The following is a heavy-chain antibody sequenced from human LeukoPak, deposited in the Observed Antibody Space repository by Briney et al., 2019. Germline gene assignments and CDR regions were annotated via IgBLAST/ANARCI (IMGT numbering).Heavy chain of an antibody. CDR3: ARDADYFGSGSYLTY. Sequence: SETLSLTCTVSGASIINYYWSWLRQPAGQGLEWIGRILTSGSTNYNPSLKSRVTMSVDTSNNQFFLNLSSVTAADTAVYYCARDADYFGSGSYLTYWGQGTLVTVSS. CDR1: GASIINYY. D-gene: IGHD3-10*01. J-gene: IGHJ4*02. CDR2: ILTSGST. V-gene: IGHV4-4*07.